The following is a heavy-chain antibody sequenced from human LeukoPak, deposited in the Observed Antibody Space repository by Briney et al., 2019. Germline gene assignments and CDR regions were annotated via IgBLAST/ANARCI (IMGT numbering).Heavy chain of an antibody. CDR2: ISGSGGST. CDR3: AKVDSGYDSSGYYSIPFYYYYYGMDV. V-gene: IGHV3-23*01. D-gene: IGHD3-22*01. Sequence: PGGSLRLSCAASGFTFSSYAMSWVRQAPGKGLEGVSRISGSGGSTYYADSVKGRFTISRDNSKNTLYLQMNSLRAEDTAVYYCAKVDSGYDSSGYYSIPFYYYYYGMDVWGQGTTVTVSS. J-gene: IGHJ6*02. CDR1: GFTFSSYA.